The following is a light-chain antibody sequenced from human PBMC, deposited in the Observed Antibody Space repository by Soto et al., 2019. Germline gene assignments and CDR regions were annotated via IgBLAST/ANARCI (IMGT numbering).Light chain of an antibody. J-gene: IGLJ1*01. CDR1: SSDIGAGFD. CDR2: GNS. V-gene: IGLV1-40*01. Sequence: QSVLTQPPSVSGAPGQRVTISCTGSSSDIGAGFDVHWYQHLPGTAPKIIIFGNSNRPSGVPGRFSATKSGTSASLAITGLHAEDEGDYYGQSYDISLSDSTVFGTGTKLTVL. CDR3: QSYDISLSDSTV.